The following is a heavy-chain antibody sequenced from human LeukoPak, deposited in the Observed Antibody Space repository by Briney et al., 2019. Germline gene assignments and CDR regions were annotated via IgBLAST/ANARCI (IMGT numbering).Heavy chain of an antibody. D-gene: IGHD2-2*01. V-gene: IGHV4-34*01. Sequence: SETLSLTCAVYGGSFSGYYWSWTRQPPGKGLEWIGEINHSGSTNYNPSLKSRVTISVDTSKNQFSLKLSSVTAADTALYYCARRESIPAWTDWFDPWGQGTLVTVSS. J-gene: IGHJ5*02. CDR3: ARRESIPAWTDWFDP. CDR2: INHSGST. CDR1: GGSFSGYY.